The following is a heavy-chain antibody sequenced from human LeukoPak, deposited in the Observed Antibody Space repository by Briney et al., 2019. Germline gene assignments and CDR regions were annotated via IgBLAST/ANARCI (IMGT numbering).Heavy chain of an antibody. CDR3: ARGVRRYFDWLKAYYYYYGMDV. Sequence: PSETLSLTCAVYGGSFSGYYWSWIRQPPGKGLEWIGEINHSGSTNYNPSLKSRVTISVDTSKNQFSLKLSSVTAADTAVYYCARGVRRYFDWLKAYYYYYGMDVWGQGTTVTVSS. CDR1: GGSFSGYY. CDR2: INHSGST. J-gene: IGHJ6*02. D-gene: IGHD3-9*01. V-gene: IGHV4-34*01.